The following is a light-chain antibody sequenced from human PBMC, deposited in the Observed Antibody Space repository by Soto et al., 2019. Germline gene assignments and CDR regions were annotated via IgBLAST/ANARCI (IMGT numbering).Light chain of an antibody. V-gene: IGKV3-20*01. J-gene: IGKJ1*01. CDR2: GAS. Sequence: EIVLTQSPGTLSLSPGERATLSCRASQSVRSTSLVWYQQKPGQAPRLLIYGASSRATGIPDRFSGSGSGTDFTLTISRLEPEDSAVYYCQQYGSPSWTFGQGTRVEIK. CDR1: QSVRSTS. CDR3: QQYGSPSWT.